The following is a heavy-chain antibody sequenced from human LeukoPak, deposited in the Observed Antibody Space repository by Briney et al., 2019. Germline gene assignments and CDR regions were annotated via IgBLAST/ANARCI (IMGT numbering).Heavy chain of an antibody. D-gene: IGHD4-17*01. Sequence: GGSLRLSCAASGFAFSNYGMHWVRQAPGKGLEWVAFIRYDGSNKYYADSVKGRFTISRDNSKNTLYLQMNSLRAEDTAVYYCATYGDYVYWGQGTLVTVSS. CDR1: GFAFSNYG. CDR3: ATYGDYVY. V-gene: IGHV3-30*02. CDR2: IRYDGSNK. J-gene: IGHJ4*02.